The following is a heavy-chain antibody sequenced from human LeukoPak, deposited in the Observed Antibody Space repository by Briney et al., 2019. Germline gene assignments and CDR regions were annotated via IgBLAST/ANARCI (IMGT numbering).Heavy chain of an antibody. V-gene: IGHV3-74*01. D-gene: IGHD3-9*01. J-gene: IGHJ4*02. Sequence: HSGGSLRLSCVASGFTFSRYWMHWVRQAPGKGLVWVSRINSDGRSTNYADSVKGRFSISRDNAENTLYLQMNSLRVEDTAVYYCVRGADTGYSSDSWGQGTLVTVSS. CDR1: GFTFSRYW. CDR2: INSDGRST. CDR3: VRGADTGYSSDS.